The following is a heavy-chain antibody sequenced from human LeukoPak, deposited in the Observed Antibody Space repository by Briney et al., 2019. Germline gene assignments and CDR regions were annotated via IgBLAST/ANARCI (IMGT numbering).Heavy chain of an antibody. J-gene: IGHJ4*02. V-gene: IGHV1-2*02. CDR3: GRSNTRGYYPPTLRY. D-gene: IGHD3-22*01. Sequence: ASVKVSCKASGYTFTDSYIHWVRQAPGQGLEWMGWINPNSGDTDFAQKFQGMVTMTRDTSISTAYMELSRQRSDDTAVFYCGRSNTRGYYPPTLRYWGQGTLVAVSS. CDR2: INPNSGDT. CDR1: GYTFTDSY.